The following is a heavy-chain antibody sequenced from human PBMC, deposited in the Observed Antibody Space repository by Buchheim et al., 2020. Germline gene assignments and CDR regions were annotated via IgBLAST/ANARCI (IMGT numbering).Heavy chain of an antibody. CDR2: IYYSGST. D-gene: IGHD2-15*01. Sequence: QLQLQESGPGLVKPSETLSLTCTVSGGSISSSSYYWGWIRQPPGKGLEWIGSIYYSGSTYYNPSLKSRVTISVDTSKNQFPLKLSSVTAADTAVYYCARDPQGYCSGGSCYGGRTHYYNGLDVWGQGTT. CDR1: GGSISSSSYY. V-gene: IGHV4-39*02. J-gene: IGHJ6*02. CDR3: ARDPQGYCSGGSCYGGRTHYYNGLDV.